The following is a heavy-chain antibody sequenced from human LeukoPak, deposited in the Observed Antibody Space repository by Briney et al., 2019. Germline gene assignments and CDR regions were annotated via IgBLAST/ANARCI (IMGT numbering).Heavy chain of an antibody. CDR1: GGSFSGYY. CDR2: IDHRGST. D-gene: IGHD3-3*01. J-gene: IGHJ6*03. V-gene: IGHV4-34*01. Sequence: SETLSLTCDVYGGSFSGYYWSWIRQPPGKGLEWIGEIDHRGSTNYNPSLKSRVTISVDTSKSQFSLKLSSVTAADTAVYYCARAYSYFWSGYTNYYYYYMDVWGKGTTVTVSS. CDR3: ARAYSYFWSGYTNYYYYYMDV.